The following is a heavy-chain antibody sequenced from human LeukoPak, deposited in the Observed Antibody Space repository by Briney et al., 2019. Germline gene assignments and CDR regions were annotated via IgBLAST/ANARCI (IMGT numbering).Heavy chain of an antibody. CDR3: ARHGEDNYGYAY. Sequence: GESLKISCKGSGYTFTGYWIGWVRQMPGKGLEWMGTIYPGDSDTRYSPSFEGQVTISADKSISTAYLQWSSLRASDTAMYYCARHGEDNYGYAYWGQGTLVTVSS. D-gene: IGHD5-18*01. CDR1: GYTFTGYW. V-gene: IGHV5-51*01. J-gene: IGHJ4*02. CDR2: IYPGDSDT.